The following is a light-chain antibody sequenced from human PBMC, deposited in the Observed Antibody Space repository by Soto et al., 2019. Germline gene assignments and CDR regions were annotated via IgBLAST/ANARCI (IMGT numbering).Light chain of an antibody. Sequence: DIQMTQSPSTLSASVGDRVTITCRASQSISSWLAWYQQMPGKAPNLLIYDASSLESGVPSRFRGSASETEFTLTISGLQPDDFATYYCQQFIDGWTFGQGTKVDI. CDR1: QSISSW. J-gene: IGKJ1*01. CDR3: QQFIDGWT. V-gene: IGKV1-5*01. CDR2: DAS.